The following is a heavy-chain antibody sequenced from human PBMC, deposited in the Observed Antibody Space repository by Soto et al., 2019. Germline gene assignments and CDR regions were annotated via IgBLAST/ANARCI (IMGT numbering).Heavy chain of an antibody. V-gene: IGHV3-48*02. J-gene: IGHJ4*02. CDR1: GFTFSNYA. D-gene: IGHD4-17*01. Sequence: EVQLVESGGGLVQPGGSLRLSCAASGFTFSNYAMNWVRQAPGKGVEGVSYISDKSSALYHADSVKGRFTISRDNAKNSLYLQMSSMRDEDTAVYDCAREPYSPTTVTKMDYWGQGPLVTVSS. CDR3: AREPYSPTTVTKMDY. CDR2: ISDKSSAL.